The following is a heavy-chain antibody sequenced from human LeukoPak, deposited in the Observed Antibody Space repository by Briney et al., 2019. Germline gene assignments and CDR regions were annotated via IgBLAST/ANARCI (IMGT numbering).Heavy chain of an antibody. J-gene: IGHJ4*02. D-gene: IGHD2-21*02. CDR3: AAEHIVVVTAIRD. CDR2: INPNSGGT. Sequence: ASVKVSCKASGYTFTGYYMHWVRQAPGQGLEWMGWINPNSGGTSYAQKFQGRVTMTRDMSTSTVYMELSSLRSEDTAVYYCAAEHIVVVTAIRDWGQGTLVTVSS. CDR1: GYTFTGYY. V-gene: IGHV1-2*02.